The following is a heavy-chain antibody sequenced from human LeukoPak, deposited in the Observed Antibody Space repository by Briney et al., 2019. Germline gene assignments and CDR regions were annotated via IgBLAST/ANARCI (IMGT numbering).Heavy chain of an antibody. CDR1: GGSMNHYY. D-gene: IGHD5-12*01. CDR3: AREARSGYEGFWSDP. Sequence: SETLSLTCTVSGGSMNHYYWSWIRQPAGKGLEWIGRIYSTGTTYYKPSLKSRVTMSVDTSHNQFFLKLNSVTAADTAVYYCAREARSGYEGFWSDPWGQGTVVTVSS. CDR2: IYSTGTT. J-gene: IGHJ5*02. V-gene: IGHV4-4*07.